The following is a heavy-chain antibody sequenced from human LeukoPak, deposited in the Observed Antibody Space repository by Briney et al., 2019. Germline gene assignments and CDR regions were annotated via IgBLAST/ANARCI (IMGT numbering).Heavy chain of an antibody. Sequence: GGSLRLSCAASGFTFSTYAMTWVRQAPGKGLEWVSAISGSSHSTYYADSVKGRFTISRDNSKNTLYLQMNRLRAEDTAVYYCAKGSLYSSGWYALDYWGQGTLVTVSS. CDR1: GFTFSTYA. CDR3: AKGSLYSSGWYALDY. D-gene: IGHD6-19*01. J-gene: IGHJ4*02. V-gene: IGHV3-23*01. CDR2: ISGSSHST.